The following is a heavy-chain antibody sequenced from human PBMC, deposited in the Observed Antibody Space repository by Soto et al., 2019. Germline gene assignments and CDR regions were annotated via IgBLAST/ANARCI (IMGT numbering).Heavy chain of an antibody. Sequence: QVQLVESGGGVVQPGRSLRLSCAASGFTFSSYAMHWVRQAPGKGLEWVAVISYDGSNKYYADSVKGRFTISRDNSKNTLYLQMNSLRAEDTAMYYCARDSYYYDSSGYFDYWGQGTLVTVSS. J-gene: IGHJ4*02. CDR1: GFTFSSYA. D-gene: IGHD3-22*01. CDR3: ARDSYYYDSSGYFDY. V-gene: IGHV3-30-3*01. CDR2: ISYDGSNK.